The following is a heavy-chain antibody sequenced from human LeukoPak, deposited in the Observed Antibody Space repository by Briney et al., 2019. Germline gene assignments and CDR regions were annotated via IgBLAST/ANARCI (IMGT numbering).Heavy chain of an antibody. D-gene: IGHD1-26*01. CDR3: ARGNSGSFVGDYYYYMDV. J-gene: IGHJ6*03. CDR1: GGSFSDYYWSGYY. CDR2: INHSGST. V-gene: IGHV4-34*01. Sequence: SETLSLTCAVYGGSFSDYYWSGYYWSWIRQPPGKGLEWIGEINHSGSTNYDPSLKSRVTISVDTSKNQFSLKVNSVTAADTAVYYCARGNSGSFVGDYYYYMDVWGKGTTVTVSS.